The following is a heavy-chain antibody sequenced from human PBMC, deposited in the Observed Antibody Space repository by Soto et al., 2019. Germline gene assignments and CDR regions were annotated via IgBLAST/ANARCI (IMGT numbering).Heavy chain of an antibody. V-gene: IGHV1-2*04. J-gene: IGHJ6*02. Sequence: ASVKVSCKASGYTFTGYYMHWVRQAPGQGLEWMGWINPNSGGTNYAQKFQGWVTMTRDTSISTAYMELSRLRSDDTAVYYCAREAVVPAHTYYYGMDVWGQGTTVTVSS. D-gene: IGHD2-2*01. CDR1: GYTFTGYY. CDR3: AREAVVPAHTYYYGMDV. CDR2: INPNSGGT.